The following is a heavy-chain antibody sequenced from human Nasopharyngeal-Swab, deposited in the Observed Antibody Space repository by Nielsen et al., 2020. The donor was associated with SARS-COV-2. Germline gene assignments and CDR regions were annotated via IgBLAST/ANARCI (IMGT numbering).Heavy chain of an antibody. J-gene: IGHJ6*02. CDR1: GGPISSHRYY. CDR3: ARLNYDFGGLYGVDV. CDR2: IYSTGST. Sequence: SETLSLTCTVSGGPISSHRYYWAWIRKPPGKGPEWIGDIYSTGSTHYNPSLRSRVTTSVDTSKNQFSLELRSVTAADTGVYFFARLNYDFGGLYGVDVWGQGTTVTVSS. V-gene: IGHV4-39*01. D-gene: IGHD3-3*01.